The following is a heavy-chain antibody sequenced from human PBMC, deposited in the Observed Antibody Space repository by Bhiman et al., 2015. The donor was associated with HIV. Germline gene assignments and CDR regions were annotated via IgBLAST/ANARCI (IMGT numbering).Heavy chain of an antibody. CDR3: AREGGARRFMDFFYYYYGMDV. CDR2: IKNDATNE. V-gene: IGHV3-30*02. CDR1: GFTFSTYG. Sequence: QVHLVESGGGVVQPGGSLRLSCAASGFTFSTYGMQWVRQAPGKGLEWVAFIKNDATNEFYADSVKGRFTISRDNSDNTLYLQMNSLRADDTAVYYCAREGGARRFMDFFYYYYGMDVWGQGTTVTVSS. D-gene: IGHD3-3*01. J-gene: IGHJ6*02.